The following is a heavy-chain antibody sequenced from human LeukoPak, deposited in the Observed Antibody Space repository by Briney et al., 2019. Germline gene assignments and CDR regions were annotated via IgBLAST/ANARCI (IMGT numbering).Heavy chain of an antibody. CDR1: GFTFSSYW. J-gene: IGHJ4*02. D-gene: IGHD4/OR15-4a*01. Sequence: GGSLRLSCAASGFTFSSYWMHWVRQAPGKGLVWVSRINSDGSSTSYADSVKGRFTIPRDNAKNTLYLQMNSLRAEDTAVYYCARGTGYGVFDSWGQGTLVTVSS. V-gene: IGHV3-74*01. CDR3: ARGTGYGVFDS. CDR2: INSDGSST.